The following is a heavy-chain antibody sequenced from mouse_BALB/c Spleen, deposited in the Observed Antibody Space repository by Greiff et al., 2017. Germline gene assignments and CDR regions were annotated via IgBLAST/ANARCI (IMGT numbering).Heavy chain of an antibody. CDR3: TRDGNYEGNYFDY. V-gene: IGHV5-6-4*01. Sequence: EVQRVESGGGLVKPGGSLKLSCAASGFTFSSYTMSWVRQTPEKRLEWVATISSGGSYTYYPDSVKGRFTISRDNAKNTLYLQMSSLKSEDTAMYYCTRDGNYEGNYFDYWGQGTTLTVSS. CDR2: ISSGGSYT. CDR1: GFTFSSYT. J-gene: IGHJ2*01. D-gene: IGHD2-1*01.